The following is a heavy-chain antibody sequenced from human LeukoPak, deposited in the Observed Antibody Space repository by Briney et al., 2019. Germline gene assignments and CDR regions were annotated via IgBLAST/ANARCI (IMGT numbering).Heavy chain of an antibody. Sequence: GGSLRLSCAASGFTFSNYAMSWVRQAPGKGLEWVSTISGSGGRTYYADSVKGRFTISRDNSKNTLYLQMNSLGAKDTAVYYCAKASPYCGGDCAPDVWGVGTKVTVSS. D-gene: IGHD2-21*02. CDR2: ISGSGGRT. V-gene: IGHV3-23*01. CDR1: GFTFSNYA. CDR3: AKASPYCGGDCAPDV. J-gene: IGHJ6*04.